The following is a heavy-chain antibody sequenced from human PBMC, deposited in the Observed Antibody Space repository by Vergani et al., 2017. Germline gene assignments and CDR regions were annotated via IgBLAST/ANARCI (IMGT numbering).Heavy chain of an antibody. CDR2: LTGGGGST. Sequence: EVQLLESGGSLKQPGGSVRLSCAASGFTFSTYAMHWVRQAPGKGLEWVSALTGGGGSTYYADSFKGRFIISRDNSRDTLYLQMNSLGPEDTATYYCVKDAGSYEYFVDSLCQGALVTVSS. CDR1: GFTFSTYA. J-gene: IGHJ4*02. D-gene: IGHD1-26*01. V-gene: IGHV3-23*01. CDR3: VKDAGSYEYFVDS.